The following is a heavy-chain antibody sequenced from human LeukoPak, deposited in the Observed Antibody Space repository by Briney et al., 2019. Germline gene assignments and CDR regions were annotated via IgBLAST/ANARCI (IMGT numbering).Heavy chain of an antibody. CDR3: AKDASDTGYYFDY. J-gene: IGHJ4*02. CDR1: GFTFSSYA. CDR2: IIGSGVTT. Sequence: GGSLRLSCAGSGFTFSSYAMSWARQAPGKGLEWVSTIIGSGVTTYYADSVKGRFTISRDNSKNTLYLQVNSLRAEGTAVYYCAKDASDTGYYFDYWGQGTLVTVSS. D-gene: IGHD1-14*01. V-gene: IGHV3-23*01.